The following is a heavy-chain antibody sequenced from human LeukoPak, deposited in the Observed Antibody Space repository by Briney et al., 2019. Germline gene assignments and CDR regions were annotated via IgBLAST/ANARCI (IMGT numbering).Heavy chain of an antibody. D-gene: IGHD3-9*01. CDR1: GGTFSSYA. Sequence: ASVKVSCKASGGTFSSYAISWVRQAPGQGLEWMGGIIPIFGTANYAQKFQGRVTITADESTSTAYMELSSLRSEDTAVYYCAGGGASLLTGYHYYYYMDVWGKGTTVTISS. J-gene: IGHJ6*03. CDR3: AGGGASLLTGYHYYYYMDV. CDR2: IIPIFGTA. V-gene: IGHV1-69*13.